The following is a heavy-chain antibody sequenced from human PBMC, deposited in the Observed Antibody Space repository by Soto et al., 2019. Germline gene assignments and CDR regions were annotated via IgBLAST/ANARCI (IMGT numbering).Heavy chain of an antibody. CDR2: ISYDGSNK. CDR3: AKDGGSSWPLAYYYYYGMDV. Sequence: GGSLRLSCAASGFTFSSYGMHWVRQAPGKGLEWVAVISYDGSNKYYADSVKGRFTISRDNSKNTLYLQMNSLRAQDTAVYYCAKDGGSSWPLAYYYYYGMDVWGQGTTVTVSS. J-gene: IGHJ6*02. CDR1: GFTFSSYG. D-gene: IGHD6-13*01. V-gene: IGHV3-30*18.